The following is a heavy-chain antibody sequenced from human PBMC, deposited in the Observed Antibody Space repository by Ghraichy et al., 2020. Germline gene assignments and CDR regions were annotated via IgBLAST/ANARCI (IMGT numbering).Heavy chain of an antibody. CDR1: GFTFSSYA. CDR3: ANPHFGYYDFWSGQDAFDI. Sequence: GASLRLSCAASGFTFSSYAMSWVRQAPGKGLEWVSAISGSGGSTYYADSVKGRFTISRDNSKNTLYLQMNSLRAEDTAVYYCANPHFGYYDFWSGQDAFDIWGQGTMVTVSS. D-gene: IGHD3-3*01. CDR2: ISGSGGST. J-gene: IGHJ3*02. V-gene: IGHV3-23*01.